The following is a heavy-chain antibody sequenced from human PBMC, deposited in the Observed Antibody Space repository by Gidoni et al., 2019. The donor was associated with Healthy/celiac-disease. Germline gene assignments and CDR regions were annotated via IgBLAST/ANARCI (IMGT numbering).Heavy chain of an antibody. D-gene: IGHD3-3*01. V-gene: IGHV3-23*01. CDR2: ISGSGGST. CDR3: AKDHLHGVAIFGVVTGRWSGSLFDY. CDR1: GFTFSSCA. Sequence: EVQLLESGGGLVQPGGSLRLSCAASGFTFSSCAMRWVRQAPGKGLEWVSAISGSGGSTYYADSVKGRFTISRDNSKNTLYLQMNSLRAEDTAVYYCAKDHLHGVAIFGVVTGRWSGSLFDYWGQGTLVTVSS. J-gene: IGHJ4*02.